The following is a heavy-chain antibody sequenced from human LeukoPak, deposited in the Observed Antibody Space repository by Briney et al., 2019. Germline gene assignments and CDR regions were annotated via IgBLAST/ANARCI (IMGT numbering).Heavy chain of an antibody. V-gene: IGHV4-34*01. J-gene: IGHJ3*02. D-gene: IGHD3-10*01. CDR3: ARDHRGARLAFDI. CDR1: GGSFSGYY. Sequence: SETLSLTCAVYGGSFSGYYWSWIRQPPGKGLEWIGEINHSGSTNYNPSLKSRVTISVDTSKNQFSLKLSSVTAADTAVYYCARDHRGARLAFDIWGQGTMVTVSS. CDR2: INHSGST.